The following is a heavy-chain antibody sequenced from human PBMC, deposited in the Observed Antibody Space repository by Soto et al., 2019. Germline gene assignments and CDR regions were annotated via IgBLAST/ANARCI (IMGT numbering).Heavy chain of an antibody. D-gene: IGHD6-19*01. CDR2: INPNSGGT. V-gene: IGHV1-2*04. CDR3: AIPAVAGPPYGMDV. CDR1: GYTFTGYY. Sequence: ASVKVSCKASGYTFTGYYMHWVRQAPGQGLEWMGWINPNSGGTNYAQKFQGWVTMTRDTSISTAYMELSRLRSDDTAVYYCAIPAVAGPPYGMDVWGQGTTVTVSS. J-gene: IGHJ6*02.